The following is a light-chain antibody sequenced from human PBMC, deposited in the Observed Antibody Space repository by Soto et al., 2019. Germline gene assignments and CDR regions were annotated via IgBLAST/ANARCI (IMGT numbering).Light chain of an antibody. CDR2: GSS. J-gene: IGKJ4*01. CDR1: QSVSSN. CDR3: QQYNNWPPLT. Sequence: EIVMTQSPATLSVSPGERATLSCRASQSVSSNLAGYQQKPGQAPRLLIYGSSTRATGIPARFSGSGSGTEFTLTISSLQSEDFAVYYCQQYNNWPPLTFGGRTKVEIK. V-gene: IGKV3-15*01.